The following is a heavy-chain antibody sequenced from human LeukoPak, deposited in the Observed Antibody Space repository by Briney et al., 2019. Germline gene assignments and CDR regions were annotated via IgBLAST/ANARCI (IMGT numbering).Heavy chain of an antibody. CDR3: ARAGYSSSWDYYYYYGMDV. V-gene: IGHV4-59*01. J-gene: IGHJ6*02. CDR2: IYYSGST. CDR1: GGSISSYY. Sequence: SETLSLTCTVSGGSISSYYWSWIRQPPGKGLEWIGYIYYSGSTNYNPSLKSRVTISVDTSKNQFSLKLSSVTTADTAVYYCARAGYSSSWDYYYYYGMDVWGQGTTVTVSS. D-gene: IGHD6-13*01.